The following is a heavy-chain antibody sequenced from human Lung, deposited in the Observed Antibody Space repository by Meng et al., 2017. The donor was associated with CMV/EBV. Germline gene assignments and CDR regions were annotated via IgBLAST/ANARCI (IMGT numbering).Heavy chain of an antibody. Sequence: SXSLSLXCTVFGASFTSSSYYWGWMRQPPGKGLEWIGSFYYDGSTYYNPSLKSRVTVFVDTSKNQFSLKVTSVTPADTAMYYCLRRLHLTYPADWGRGTLVTVSS. J-gene: IGHJ4*02. V-gene: IGHV4-39*01. CDR1: GASFTSSSYY. CDR3: LRRLHLTYPAD. CDR2: FYYDGST. D-gene: IGHD2-21*01.